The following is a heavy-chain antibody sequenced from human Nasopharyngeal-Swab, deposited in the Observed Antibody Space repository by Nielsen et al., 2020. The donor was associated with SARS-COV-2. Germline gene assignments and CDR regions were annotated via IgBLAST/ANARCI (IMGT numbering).Heavy chain of an antibody. J-gene: IGHJ4*02. CDR1: GYTFTSYD. CDR2: MNPNSGNA. V-gene: IGHV1-8*01. D-gene: IGHD6-19*01. CDR3: ARGFVWLGAEMVDY. Sequence: ASVKVSCKASGYTFTSYDINWVRQATGQGLEWMGWMNPNSGNAGYAQKFQGRVTMTRNTSISTAYMELSSLRSEDTAVYYCARGFVWLGAEMVDYWGQGTLVTVPS.